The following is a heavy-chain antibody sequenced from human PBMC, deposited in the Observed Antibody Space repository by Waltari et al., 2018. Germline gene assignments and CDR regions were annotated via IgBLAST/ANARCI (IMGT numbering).Heavy chain of an antibody. CDR1: GYTFTSYA. J-gene: IGHJ4*02. Sequence: QVQLVQSGAEAKKPGASVKVSCKASGYTFTSYAMHWVRQAPGQRLEWMGWINAGNGNTKYSQKFQGRVTITRDTSASTAYMELSSLRSEDTAVYYCARAQVPAAKWVDYWGQGTLVTVSS. CDR2: INAGNGNT. CDR3: ARAQVPAAKWVDY. D-gene: IGHD2-2*01. V-gene: IGHV1-3*01.